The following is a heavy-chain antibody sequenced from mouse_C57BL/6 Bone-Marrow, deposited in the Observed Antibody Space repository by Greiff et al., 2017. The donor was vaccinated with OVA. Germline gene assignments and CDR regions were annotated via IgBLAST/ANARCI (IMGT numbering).Heavy chain of an antibody. V-gene: IGHV1-81*01. Sequence: QVQLQQSGAELARPGASVKLSCKASGYTFTSYGISWVKQSTGQGLEWIGEIYPRSGNTYYNEKFKGKATLTADKSSSTAYMELRSLTSQDSAVYFGARQGITTIVAHDYWGQGTTLTVSS. CDR1: GYTFTSYG. J-gene: IGHJ2*01. CDR2: IYPRSGNT. D-gene: IGHD1-1*01. CDR3: ARQGITTIVAHDY.